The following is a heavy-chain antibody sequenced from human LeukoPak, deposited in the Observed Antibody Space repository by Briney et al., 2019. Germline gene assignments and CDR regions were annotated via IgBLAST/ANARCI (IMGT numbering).Heavy chain of an antibody. Sequence: GGSLRLSGAASGFTFSSYWMSWVRQAPGKGLEWVTNIKQDGSEKYYVDSVKGRFTISRDNAKNSLYLQMNSLRAEDTAVYYCARDYWCSGSLDDAFVIWGQGTMVTVSS. D-gene: IGHD3-10*02. CDR1: GFTFSSYW. CDR3: ARDYWCSGSLDDAFVI. J-gene: IGHJ3*02. CDR2: IKQDGSEK. V-gene: IGHV3-7*01.